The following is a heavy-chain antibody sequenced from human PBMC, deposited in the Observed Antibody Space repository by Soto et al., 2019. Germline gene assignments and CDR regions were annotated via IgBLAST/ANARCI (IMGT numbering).Heavy chain of an antibody. CDR3: ERGRYSSSWYDYYYMDV. D-gene: IGHD6-13*01. CDR2: IYPGDSDT. CDR1: GYSFTNYW. Sequence: GESLKISCKGSGYSFTNYWIGWVRQMPGKGLEWMGIIYPGDSDTRYSPSFQGQVTISADRSISTAYLQWSSLKASDTAMYYCERGRYSSSWYDYYYMDVWGKGTTVTVSS. J-gene: IGHJ6*03. V-gene: IGHV5-51*01.